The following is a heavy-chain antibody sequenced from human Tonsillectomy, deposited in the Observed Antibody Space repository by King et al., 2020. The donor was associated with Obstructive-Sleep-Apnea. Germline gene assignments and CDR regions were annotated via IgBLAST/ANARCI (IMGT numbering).Heavy chain of an antibody. D-gene: IGHD2-15*01. Sequence: VQRVESGAEVKKPGASVKVSCKASGYTFTSYYMHWVRQAPGQGLDWMGIINPSGGSTSYAQRFQGRVTRTRGTSTSTVLMGLSSLGSEDTAVDYCAREWDLGSGGSCYGYWGQGTLVTVSS. V-gene: IGHV1-46*01. CDR3: AREWDLGSGGSCYGY. J-gene: IGHJ4*02. CDR1: GYTFTSYY. CDR2: INPSGGST.